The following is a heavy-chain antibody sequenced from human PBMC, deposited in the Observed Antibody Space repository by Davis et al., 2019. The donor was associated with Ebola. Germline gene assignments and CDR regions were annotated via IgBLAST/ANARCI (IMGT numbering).Heavy chain of an antibody. Sequence: ASVKVSCKASGNTFTNYNVHWVRQAPGQGLEWMGKISPSGDYTNYAQNFQGRLTMTRDTSTGTVYMELRSLRSEDTAVYYCARGDNYRHDYWGQGTLVTVSS. V-gene: IGHV1-46*01. D-gene: IGHD3-16*02. CDR1: GNTFTNYN. CDR2: ISPSGDYT. J-gene: IGHJ4*02. CDR3: ARGDNYRHDY.